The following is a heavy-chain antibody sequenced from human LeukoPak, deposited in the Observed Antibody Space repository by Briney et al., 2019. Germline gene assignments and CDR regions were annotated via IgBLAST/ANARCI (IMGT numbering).Heavy chain of an antibody. CDR2: IYTSGST. V-gene: IGHV4-39*07. Sequence: PSETLSLTCTVSGGSLTSTSHYWDWVRQPPGKGLEWIGRIYTSGSTNYNPSLKSRVTISVDTSKNQFSLKLSSVTAADAAVYYCARELPQRSYSSGRLATKTGWFDPWGQGTLVTVSS. CDR1: GGSLTSTSHY. CDR3: ARELPQRSYSSGRLATKTGWFDP. J-gene: IGHJ5*02. D-gene: IGHD6-19*01.